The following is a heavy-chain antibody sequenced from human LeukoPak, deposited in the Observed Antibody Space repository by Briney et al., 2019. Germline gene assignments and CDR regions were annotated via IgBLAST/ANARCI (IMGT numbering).Heavy chain of an antibody. V-gene: IGHV3-23*01. D-gene: IGHD3-16*01. CDR1: GFTFSSHG. CDR2: IGIGGDTT. CDR3: AKEIRLNAC. Sequence: PGGSLRLSCAASGFTFSSHGMCWLLGAPGRGLEWVSSIGIGGDTTYSDSVRGRFTISRDNSKITLYLQLDSLRAEDTAIYYCAKEIRLNACWGQGTLVTVSS. J-gene: IGHJ4*02.